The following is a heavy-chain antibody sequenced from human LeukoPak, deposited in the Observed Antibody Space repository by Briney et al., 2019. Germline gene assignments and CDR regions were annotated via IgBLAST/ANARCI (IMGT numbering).Heavy chain of an antibody. D-gene: IGHD4/OR15-4a*01. J-gene: IGHJ4*02. CDR2: INQHGSES. CDR1: GFTFSTYW. V-gene: IGHV3-7*01. CDR3: ARGGLFRYGGTSGDY. Sequence: PGGSLRLSCEASGFTFSTYWMTWVRQAPGKGLEWVANINQHGSESYYVDSVKGRFIISRDNAKNSLYPHMSSLRGDDMAVYYCARGGLFRYGGTSGDYWGQGTLVTVSS.